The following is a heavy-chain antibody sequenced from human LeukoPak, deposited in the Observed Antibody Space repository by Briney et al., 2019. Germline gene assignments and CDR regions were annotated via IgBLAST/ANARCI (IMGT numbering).Heavy chain of an antibody. J-gene: IGHJ4*02. V-gene: IGHV3-15*07. CDR3: AQGSGFYYDY. Sequence: GGSLRLSCAVSGLSLRNVWMNWLRQAPGKGLEWVGLTKRETDGGTTDFAAPVKGRFTISRDDSKNTLYLQMNRLTSEDTAVYYCAQGSGFYYDYWGQGTLVTVSS. CDR2: TKRETDGGTT. CDR1: GLSLRNVW. D-gene: IGHD3-22*01.